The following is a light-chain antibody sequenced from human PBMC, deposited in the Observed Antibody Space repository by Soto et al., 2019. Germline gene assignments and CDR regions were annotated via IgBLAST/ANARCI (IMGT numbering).Light chain of an antibody. V-gene: IGLV1-40*01. Sequence: QSVLTQPPSVSGAPGPRVTISCTGSSSNIGAGYDVRWYQQLPGTAPKLLIYGNSNRPSGVPDRFSGSKSGTSASLAITGLEAEDEAYYYWPYDDSRLSGCVFGGGTKLAVL. CDR2: GNS. CDR1: SSNIGAGYD. J-gene: IGLJ2*01. CDR3: PYDDSRLSGCV.